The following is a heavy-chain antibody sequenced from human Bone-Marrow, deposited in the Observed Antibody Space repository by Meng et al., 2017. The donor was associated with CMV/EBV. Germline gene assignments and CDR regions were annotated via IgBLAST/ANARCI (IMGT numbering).Heavy chain of an antibody. Sequence: SSYYWGWIRQPPGKGLEWIGSIYYSGSTYYNPSLKGRVTISVDTSKNQFSLKLSSVTAADTAVYYCARDPPITIFGVVDYYYGMDVWGQGTTVTVSS. V-gene: IGHV4-39*07. CDR3: ARDPPITIFGVVDYYYGMDV. CDR1: SSYY. D-gene: IGHD3-3*01. J-gene: IGHJ6*02. CDR2: IYYSGST.